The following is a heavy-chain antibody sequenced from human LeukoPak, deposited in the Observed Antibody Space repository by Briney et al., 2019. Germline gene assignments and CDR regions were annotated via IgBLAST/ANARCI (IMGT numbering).Heavy chain of an antibody. CDR3: ARRGGKNYGDYLLYYYYMDV. D-gene: IGHD4-17*01. Sequence: EASVKVSCKASGYTFSSYGISWVRQAPGQGLEWMGWISAYNGDTHYAQKFQGRVTMTTDTSTSTAYMELRSLRSDDTAMFYCARRGGKNYGDYLLYYYYMDVWGKGTTVTVSS. CDR2: ISAYNGDT. CDR1: GYTFSSYG. V-gene: IGHV1-18*01. J-gene: IGHJ6*03.